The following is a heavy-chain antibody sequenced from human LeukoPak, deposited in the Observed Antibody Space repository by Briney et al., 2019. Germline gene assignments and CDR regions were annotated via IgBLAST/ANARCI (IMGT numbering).Heavy chain of an antibody. D-gene: IGHD3-16*01. J-gene: IGHJ4*02. V-gene: IGHV3-23*01. CDR1: GFTLSSYA. CDR2: IRGNGDTT. CDR3: AQDGGR. Sequence: GGSLRLSCAASGFTLSSYAMSWVRQARGKGLEWVSGIRGNGDTTFYTDSVKGRFTVSRDSSKTRLYLQMTSLTAEDTAVYYCAQDGGRWGQGTLVTVSS.